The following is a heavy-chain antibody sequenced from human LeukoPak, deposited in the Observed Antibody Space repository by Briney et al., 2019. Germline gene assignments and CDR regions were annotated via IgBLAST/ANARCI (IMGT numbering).Heavy chain of an antibody. CDR1: GGSFSGYY. Sequence: SETLSLTCAVYGGSFSGYYWSWIRQPPGKGLEWIGEINHSGSTNYNPSLKSRVTISVDTSKNQFSLKLSSVTAADTAMYYCAREGGGDYTMDVWGKGTTVTVSS. V-gene: IGHV4-34*01. D-gene: IGHD4-17*01. CDR3: AREGGGDYTMDV. J-gene: IGHJ6*03. CDR2: INHSGST.